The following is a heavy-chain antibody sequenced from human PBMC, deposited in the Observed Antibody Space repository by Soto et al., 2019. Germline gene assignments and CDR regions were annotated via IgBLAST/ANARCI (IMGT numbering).Heavy chain of an antibody. CDR2: ISSSSSTI. Sequence: EVQLVESGGGLVQPGGSLRLSCAASGFTFSSYSMNWVRQAPGKGLEWGSYISSSSSTIYYADSVKGRFTISRDNAKNSLYLQKNSLRAEDTAVYYCARDGPHYGPWDYWGQGTLVTVSS. CDR1: GFTFSSYS. J-gene: IGHJ4*02. V-gene: IGHV3-48*01. D-gene: IGHD3-16*01. CDR3: ARDGPHYGPWDY.